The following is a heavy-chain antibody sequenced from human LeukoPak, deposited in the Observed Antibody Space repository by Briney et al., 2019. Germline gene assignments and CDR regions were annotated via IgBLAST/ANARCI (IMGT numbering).Heavy chain of an antibody. D-gene: IGHD4-23*01. CDR2: IYYSGST. CDR3: ARGTIDGNSYFDY. V-gene: IGHV4-59*01. J-gene: IGHJ4*02. Sequence: SETLSLTCTVSGGSISSYYWSWIRQPPGKGLEWIGYIYYSGSTNYNPSLKSRVTISVDTSKNQFSLKLSSVTAADTAVYYCARGTIDGNSYFDYWRQGTLVTVSS. CDR1: GGSISSYY.